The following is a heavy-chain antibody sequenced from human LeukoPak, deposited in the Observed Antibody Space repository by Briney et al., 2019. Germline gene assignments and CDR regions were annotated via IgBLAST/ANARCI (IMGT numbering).Heavy chain of an antibody. J-gene: IGHJ4*02. CDR1: GFFLSSYA. Sequence: ALRLSCVASGFFLSSYAIHWVRQAPGKGLEWGALILHDASHKFYTGSVKGRFTISRENSKNAVFLQMNSLTSEDTAVYYCAREIFGSGSYPDYWGRGTLVTVSS. V-gene: IGHV3-33*01. CDR3: AREIFGSGSYPDY. D-gene: IGHD3-10*01. CDR2: ILHDASHK.